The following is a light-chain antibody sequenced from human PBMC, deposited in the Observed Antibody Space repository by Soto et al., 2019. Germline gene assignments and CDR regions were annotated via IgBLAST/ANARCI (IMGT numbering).Light chain of an antibody. J-gene: IGKJ1*01. Sequence: EIVLKQSPGTLSLSPGERATLSCRASQSIRSHYLAWYQQKPGQAPRLLISVAHNRAPGIPDRFSGSAAGTDFPLSSSRLHPEDSAVYYLQQYGRSVTFGQGTKVEIK. V-gene: IGKV3-20*01. CDR3: QQYGRSVT. CDR2: VAH. CDR1: QSIRSHY.